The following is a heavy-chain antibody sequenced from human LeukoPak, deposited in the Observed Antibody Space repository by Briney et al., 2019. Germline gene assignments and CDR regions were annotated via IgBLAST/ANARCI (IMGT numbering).Heavy chain of an antibody. J-gene: IGHJ5*02. Sequence: SETLSLTCTVSGYSISSGYYWGWIRQPPGKGLEWIGSIYHSGSTYYNPSLKSRVTISVDTSKNQFSLKLSSVTAADTAVYYCARADCSSTGCIQGWPFDPWGQGTLVTVSS. D-gene: IGHD2-2*01. CDR2: IYHSGST. CDR3: ARADCSSTGCIQGWPFDP. V-gene: IGHV4-38-2*02. CDR1: GYSISSGYY.